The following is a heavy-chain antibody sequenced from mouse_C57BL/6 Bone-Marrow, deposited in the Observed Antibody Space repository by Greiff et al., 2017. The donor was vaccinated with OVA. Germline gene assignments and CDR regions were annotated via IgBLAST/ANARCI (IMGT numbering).Heavy chain of an antibody. V-gene: IGHV1-50*01. Sequence: VQLQQSGAELVKPGASVKLSCKASGYTFTSYWMQWVKQRPGQGLEWIGEIDPSDSYTNYNQKFKGKATLTVDTSSSTAYMQLSSLTSEDSAVYYCARRVTTVVDKGDYWGQGTTLTVSS. CDR1: GYTFTSYW. J-gene: IGHJ2*01. D-gene: IGHD1-1*01. CDR2: IDPSDSYT. CDR3: ARRVTTVVDKGDY.